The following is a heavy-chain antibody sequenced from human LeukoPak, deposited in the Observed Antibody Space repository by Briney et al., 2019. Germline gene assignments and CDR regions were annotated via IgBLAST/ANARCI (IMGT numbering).Heavy chain of an antibody. V-gene: IGHV1-2*02. D-gene: IGHD5-24*01. Sequence: ASVKVSCKASGYTFTGYYMHWVRQAPGQGLEWMGWVNPNSGGPNYAQKFQGRVTMTRDTSISTAYMELSRLRSDDTAVYYCARDLGDGYNRGYWGQGTLVTVSS. CDR2: VNPNSGGP. CDR1: GYTFTGYY. J-gene: IGHJ4*02. CDR3: ARDLGDGYNRGY.